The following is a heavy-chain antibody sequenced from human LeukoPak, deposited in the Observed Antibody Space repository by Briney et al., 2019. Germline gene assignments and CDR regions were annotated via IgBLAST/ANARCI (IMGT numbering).Heavy chain of an antibody. V-gene: IGHV3-15*01. CDR3: TTDQVVRGVTNDY. Sequence: PGGSLRLSCAASGFTVSTNCMNWVRQAPGRGLEWVGRIKSKTDGGTTDYAAPVKGRFTISRDDSKTTLYLQMNSLQTEDTAVYYCTTDQVVRGVTNDYWGQGTLVTVSS. CDR1: GFTVSTNC. CDR2: IKSKTDGGTT. D-gene: IGHD3-10*01. J-gene: IGHJ4*02.